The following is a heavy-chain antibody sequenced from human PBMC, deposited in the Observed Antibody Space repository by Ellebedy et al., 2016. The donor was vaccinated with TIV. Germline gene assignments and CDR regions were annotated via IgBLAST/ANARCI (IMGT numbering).Heavy chain of an antibody. V-gene: IGHV3-7*01. CDR2: INQDGTDK. CDR3: HTGNTYGYNFDY. J-gene: IGHJ4*02. D-gene: IGHD5-18*01. Sequence: GESLKISCEVSGITLSNYWMSWVRQVPGKGLAWVANINQDGTDKYYVDSVKGRFTISRDNAKNALYLQMNGLRAEDTAVDYCHTGNTYGYNFDYWGPGTLVTVSS. CDR1: GITLSNYW.